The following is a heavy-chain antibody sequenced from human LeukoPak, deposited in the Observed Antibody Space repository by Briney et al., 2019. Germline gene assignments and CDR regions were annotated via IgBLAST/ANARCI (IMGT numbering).Heavy chain of an antibody. J-gene: IGHJ4*02. V-gene: IGHV3-43*02. CDR3: AKDLDWNYDFDY. D-gene: IGHD1-7*01. CDR2: ISGDGGST. CDR1: GFTFDDYA. Sequence: PGGSLRLSCAASGFTFDDYAMHWVRQAPGKGLEWVSLISGDGGSTYYADSVKGRFTISRDNSKNSPYLKMNSLRTEDTALYYCAKDLDWNYDFDYWGQGTLVTVSS.